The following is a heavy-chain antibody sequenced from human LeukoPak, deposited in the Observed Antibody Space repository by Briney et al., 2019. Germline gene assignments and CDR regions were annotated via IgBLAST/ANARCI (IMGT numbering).Heavy chain of an antibody. Sequence: GGSLRLSCAVSGFTFSTYAMHWVRQAPGKGREWVAVIWYDGSNECYADSVKGRFTISRDNSKNTLYLQMNSLRAEDTAVYYCAKDMGSSGYYGLGDYWAREPWSPSPQ. V-gene: IGHV3-33*06. D-gene: IGHD3-22*01. CDR3: AKDMGSSGYYGLGDY. CDR2: IWYDGSNE. CDR1: GFTFSTYA. J-gene: IGHJ4*02.